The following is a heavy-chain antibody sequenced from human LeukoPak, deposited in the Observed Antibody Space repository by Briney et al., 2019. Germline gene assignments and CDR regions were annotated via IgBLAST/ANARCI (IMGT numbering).Heavy chain of an antibody. CDR3: ARDSYYYDSSGSHSDY. D-gene: IGHD3-22*01. J-gene: IGHJ4*02. CDR1: GFTFSSYG. V-gene: IGHV1-69*01. Sequence: GGSLRLSCAASGFTFSSYGMHWVRQAPGKGLEWMGGIIPIFGTANYAQKFQGRVTITADESTSTAYMELSSLRSEDTAVYYCARDSYYYDSSGSHSDYWGQGTLVTVSS. CDR2: IIPIFGTA.